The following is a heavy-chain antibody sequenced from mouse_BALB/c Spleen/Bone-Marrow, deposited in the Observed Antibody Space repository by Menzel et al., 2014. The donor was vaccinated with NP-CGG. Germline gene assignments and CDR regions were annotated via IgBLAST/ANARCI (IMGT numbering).Heavy chain of an antibody. CDR3: ARGDNSDY. CDR2: IAPGSVST. CDR1: GYTFTSYW. Sequence: DLVKPGASVKLSCKASGYTFTSYWINWIKQRPRQGLEWIGRIAPGSVSTYYNEMFKGKATLTVDTSSSTAYIQLSSLSSEDSAVYFCARGDNSDYWGQGTTLTVSS. V-gene: IGHV1S41*01. J-gene: IGHJ2*01.